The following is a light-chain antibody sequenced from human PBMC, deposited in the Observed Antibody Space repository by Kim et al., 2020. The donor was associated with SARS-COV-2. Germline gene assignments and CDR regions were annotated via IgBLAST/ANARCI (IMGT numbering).Light chain of an antibody. CDR2: DNN. CDR1: SSSMGNKY. J-gene: IGLJ2*01. V-gene: IGLV1-51*01. Sequence: GQRVTVCGAGSSSSMGNKYVCWFQQLPGTAPKLLIYDNNKRPSGIPDRFSGSKSGTSATLGITGLQTGDEADYYCGTWDSSLSALFGGGTQLTVL. CDR3: GTWDSSLSAL.